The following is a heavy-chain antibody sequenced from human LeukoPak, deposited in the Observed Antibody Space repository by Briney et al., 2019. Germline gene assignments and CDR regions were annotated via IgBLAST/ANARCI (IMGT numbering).Heavy chain of an antibody. V-gene: IGHV4-39*01. CDR3: ARLLDYGGNSVAFDI. Sequence: SETLSLTCTVSGGSISSGRYYWGWLRQPPGKGLEWIGSIYYSGSTYYNPSLKSRVTISVDTSKNQFSLKLSSVTAADTAVYYCARLLDYGGNSVAFDIWGQGTMVTVSS. J-gene: IGHJ3*02. CDR1: GGSISSGRYY. D-gene: IGHD4-23*01. CDR2: IYYSGST.